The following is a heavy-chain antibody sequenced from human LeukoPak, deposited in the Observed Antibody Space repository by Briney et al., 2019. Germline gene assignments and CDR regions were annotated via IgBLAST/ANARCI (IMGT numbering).Heavy chain of an antibody. CDR3: ARESSGYYRTFDY. CDR1: GFTFSSYW. Sequence: GGSLRLSCAASGFTFSSYWMSWVRQAPGKGLEWVANIKQDGSEKYYVDSVKGRFTISRDNAKNSLYLQMNSLRAEDTAVYYCARESSGYYRTFDYWGQGTLVTVSS. CDR2: IKQDGSEK. D-gene: IGHD3-22*01. J-gene: IGHJ4*02. V-gene: IGHV3-7*01.